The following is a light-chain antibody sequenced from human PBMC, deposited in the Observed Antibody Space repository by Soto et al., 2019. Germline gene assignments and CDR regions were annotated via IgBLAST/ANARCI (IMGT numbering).Light chain of an antibody. J-gene: IGLJ2*01. Sequence: QSVLTQPASVSGSPGQSITISCTGTSSDVGAYNYVSWYQQYPGKAPKLMIYDVSNRPSGVSNRFSGSKSGNTASLTISGLQAEDEADYYCSSYTSSSTLEVIFGGGTMLTVL. CDR2: DVS. CDR3: SSYTSSSTLEVI. CDR1: SSDVGAYNY. V-gene: IGLV2-14*01.